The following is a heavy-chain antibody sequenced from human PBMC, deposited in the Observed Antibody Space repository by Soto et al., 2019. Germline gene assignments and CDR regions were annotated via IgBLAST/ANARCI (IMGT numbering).Heavy chain of an antibody. CDR3: ARDPTYFYDSSGYYDY. D-gene: IGHD3-22*01. CDR2: INSDGSST. J-gene: IGHJ4*02. V-gene: IGHV3-74*01. CDR1: GFTFSSYW. Sequence: EVQLVESGGGLVQPGGSLRLSCEASGFTFSSYWMHWVRQAPGKGLVWVSRINSDGSSTSYADSVKGRLTISRDNAKNTLYLQMNSLRAEDTAVYYCARDPTYFYDSSGYYDYWGQGTLVTVSS.